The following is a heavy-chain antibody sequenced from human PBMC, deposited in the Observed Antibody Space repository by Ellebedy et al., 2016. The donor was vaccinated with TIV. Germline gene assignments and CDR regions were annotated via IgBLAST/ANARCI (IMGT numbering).Heavy chain of an antibody. CDR1: GYSISTFN. Sequence: MPSETLSLTCSVSGYSISTFNWGWIRQPPEKGLEWIGYRSYSGVTNYNPSLRSRVSMAVDTSKNQFSLKLRSVTAADTAVYYCARPQWPFYWGQGTLVTVSS. V-gene: IGHV4-59*12. CDR2: RSYSGVT. D-gene: IGHD6-19*01. CDR3: ARPQWPFY. J-gene: IGHJ4*02.